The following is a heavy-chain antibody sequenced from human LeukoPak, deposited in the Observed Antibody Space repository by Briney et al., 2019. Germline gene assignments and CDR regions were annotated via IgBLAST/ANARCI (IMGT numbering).Heavy chain of an antibody. D-gene: IGHD4-23*01. J-gene: IGHJ4*02. CDR3: ARADYGGNRFDY. Sequence: PSETLSLTCTVSGGSISSYYWTWIRQPPGKGLEWIGYIYYSGSTNCNPSLKSRVTISVDTSKNQFSLKLSSVTAADTAVYYCARADYGGNRFDYWGRGTLVTVSS. CDR2: IYYSGST. CDR1: GGSISSYY. V-gene: IGHV4-59*01.